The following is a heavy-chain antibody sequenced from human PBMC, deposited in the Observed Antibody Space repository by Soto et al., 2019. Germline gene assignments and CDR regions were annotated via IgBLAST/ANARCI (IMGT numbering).Heavy chain of an antibody. CDR1: GFTFSSYA. CDR3: ANENKLGSIFLI. Sequence: EVQLLESGGGLVQPGGSLRLSCAASGFTFSSYAMSWVRQAPGKGLEWVSAISGSGGSTYYADSVKGRFTISRDNSKNTLYLQMNSLSAEDTAVYYCANENKLGSIFLIWGQGTMVTVSS. J-gene: IGHJ3*02. CDR2: ISGSGGST. V-gene: IGHV3-23*01. D-gene: IGHD3-3*01.